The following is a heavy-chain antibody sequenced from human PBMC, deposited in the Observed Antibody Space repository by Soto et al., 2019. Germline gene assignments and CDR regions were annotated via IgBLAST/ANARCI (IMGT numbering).Heavy chain of an antibody. D-gene: IGHD4-17*01. Sequence: LRLSCAASGFTFSDYDMHWVRQAPGKGLDWVSRILFDGSNRYYADSVKGRFTISRDNSKNMLYLQMNSLKTEDTAVYYCTRTTVTTSDFDYWGQGTLVTVSS. CDR2: ILFDGSNR. CDR3: TRTTVTTSDFDY. J-gene: IGHJ4*02. V-gene: IGHV3-30*03. CDR1: GFTFSDYD.